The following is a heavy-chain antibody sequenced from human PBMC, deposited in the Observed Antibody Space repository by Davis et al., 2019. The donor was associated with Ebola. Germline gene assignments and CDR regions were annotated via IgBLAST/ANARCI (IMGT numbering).Heavy chain of an antibody. V-gene: IGHV3-73*01. D-gene: IGHD6-6*01. CDR3: ETSSSSGGDY. CDR1: GFTFSNAW. CDR2: IRSKANSYAT. Sequence: GESLKISCAASGFTFSNAWMNWVRQAPGKGLEWVGRIRSKANSYATAYAASVKGRFTISRDDSKNTAYLQMNSLKTEDTAVYYCETSSSSGGDYWGQGTLVTVSS. J-gene: IGHJ4*02.